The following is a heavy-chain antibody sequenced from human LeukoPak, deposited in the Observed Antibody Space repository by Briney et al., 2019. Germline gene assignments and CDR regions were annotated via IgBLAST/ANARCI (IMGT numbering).Heavy chain of an antibody. Sequence: GASVKVSCKASGGTFSSYAISWVRQAPGQGLEWMGGIIPIFGTANYAQKFQGGVTITADESTSTAYMELSSLRSEDTAVYYCARAILRGDYYYYMDVWSKGTTVTISS. J-gene: IGHJ6*03. CDR1: GGTFSSYA. V-gene: IGHV1-69*13. CDR2: IIPIFGTA. D-gene: IGHD2/OR15-2a*01. CDR3: ARAILRGDYYYYMDV.